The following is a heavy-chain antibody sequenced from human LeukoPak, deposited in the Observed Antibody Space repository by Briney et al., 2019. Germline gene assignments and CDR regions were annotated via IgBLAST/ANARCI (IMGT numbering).Heavy chain of an antibody. Sequence: SETLSLTCAVYGGSFSGYYWSWIRQPPGKGLEWIGEINHSGSTNYNPSLKSRVTISVDTSKNQFSLKLSSVTAADTAVYYCAHRGYSNNDYWGQGTLVTVSS. CDR1: GGSFSGYY. D-gene: IGHD4-11*01. CDR3: AHRGYSNNDY. V-gene: IGHV4-34*01. J-gene: IGHJ4*02. CDR2: INHSGST.